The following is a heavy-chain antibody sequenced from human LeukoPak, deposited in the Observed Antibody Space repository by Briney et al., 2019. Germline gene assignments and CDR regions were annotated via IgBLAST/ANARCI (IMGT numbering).Heavy chain of an antibody. CDR1: GFTFSSYG. V-gene: IGHV3-30*18. Sequence: PGGSLRLSCAASGFTFSSYGMHWVRQAPGKGLEWVAVISYDGSNKYYADSVKGRFTISRDNSKNTLYLQMNSLRAKDTAVYYCAKVKGKWELLYYFDYWGQGTLVTVSS. J-gene: IGHJ4*02. CDR2: ISYDGSNK. D-gene: IGHD1-26*01. CDR3: AKVKGKWELLYYFDY.